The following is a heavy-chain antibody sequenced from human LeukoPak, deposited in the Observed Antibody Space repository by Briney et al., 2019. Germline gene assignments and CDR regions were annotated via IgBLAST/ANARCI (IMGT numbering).Heavy chain of an antibody. CDR3: AKEGTGIHFDY. CDR1: GLTFSSYS. CDR2: ISYDGGNT. V-gene: IGHV3-30*18. J-gene: IGHJ4*02. D-gene: IGHD1-1*01. Sequence: GSLRLSCAASGLTFSSYSMNWVRQAPGKGLEWVAEISYDGGNTYYADSVKGRFTISRDNSKNTLYLQMNSLRAEDTAVYYCAKEGTGIHFDYWGQGTLVTVSS.